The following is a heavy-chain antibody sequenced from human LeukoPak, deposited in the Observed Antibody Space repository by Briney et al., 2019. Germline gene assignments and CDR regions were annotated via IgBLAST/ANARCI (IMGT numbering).Heavy chain of an antibody. CDR1: GGSFSGYY. Sequence: SETLSLTCAVYGGSFSGYYWSWIRQPPGKGLEWIGEINHSGSTNYSPSLKSRVTISVDTSKNQFPLKLSSVTAADTAVYYCARGQMGRFLEWLYPSYNWFDPWGQGTLVTVSS. V-gene: IGHV4-34*01. D-gene: IGHD3-3*01. CDR2: INHSGST. J-gene: IGHJ5*02. CDR3: ARGQMGRFLEWLYPSYNWFDP.